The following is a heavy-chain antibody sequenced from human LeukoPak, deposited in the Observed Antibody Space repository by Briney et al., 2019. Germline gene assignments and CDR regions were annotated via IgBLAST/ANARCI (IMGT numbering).Heavy chain of an antibody. Sequence: SETLSLTCTVSGGSISSGGYYWSWIRQHPGKGLEWIGSIYYSGSTSYNPSLKSRVTISVDTSKNQFSLKLSSVTAADTAVYYCARHRCSSTSCSFDYWGQGTLVTVSS. CDR2: IYYSGST. D-gene: IGHD2-2*01. V-gene: IGHV4-39*01. CDR3: ARHRCSSTSCSFDY. CDR1: GGSISSGGYY. J-gene: IGHJ4*02.